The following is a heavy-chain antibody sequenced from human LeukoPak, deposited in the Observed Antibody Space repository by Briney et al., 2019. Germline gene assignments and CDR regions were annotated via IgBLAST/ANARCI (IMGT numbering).Heavy chain of an antibody. CDR1: GFTFSSYA. CDR3: ARAVALREWELLRY. Sequence: GGSLRLSCAASGFTFSSYAMHWVRQAPGQRLEWMGWINAGNGNTKYSQKFQGRVTITRDTSASTAYMELSSLRSEDTAVYHCARAVALREWELLRYWGQGTLVTVSS. V-gene: IGHV1-3*01. J-gene: IGHJ4*02. CDR2: INAGNGNT. D-gene: IGHD1-26*01.